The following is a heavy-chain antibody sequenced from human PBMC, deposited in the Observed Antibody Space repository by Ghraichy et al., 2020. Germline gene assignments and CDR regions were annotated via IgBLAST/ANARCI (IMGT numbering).Heavy chain of an antibody. CDR1: GGSFSGYY. V-gene: IGHV4-34*01. Sequence: SQTLSLTCAVYGGSFSGYYWSWIRQPPGKGLEWIGEINHSGSTNYNPSLKSRVTISVDTSKNHFSLKLSSVTAADTAVYYCARGRAMGCLLIWGQGTLVTVSS. J-gene: IGHJ4*02. D-gene: IGHD5-18*01. CDR3: ARGRAMGCLLI. CDR2: INHSGST.